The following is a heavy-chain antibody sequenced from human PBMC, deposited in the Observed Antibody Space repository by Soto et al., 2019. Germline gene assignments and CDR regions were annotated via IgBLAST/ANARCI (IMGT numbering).Heavy chain of an antibody. Sequence: PGGSLSLCCVGSGFTFNDAWMNGVRQAPGKGLEWVGHIKSKIDGGTIAYAAPLKGRFTISRDDSKNTVYLQVNSLTIEDTAVYYCMTDREFRPAYWGQGTLVTVPQ. CDR1: GFTFNDAW. J-gene: IGHJ4*02. V-gene: IGHV3-15*07. CDR2: IKSKIDGGTI. CDR3: MTDREFRPAY.